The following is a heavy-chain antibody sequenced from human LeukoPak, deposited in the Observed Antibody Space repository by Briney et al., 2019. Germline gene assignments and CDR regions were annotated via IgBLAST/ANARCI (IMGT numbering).Heavy chain of an antibody. CDR2: IRYDGSNK. CDR3: ARDPGGYSSGGELDV. CDR1: GFTFSSYG. J-gene: IGHJ6*04. Sequence: PGGSLRLSCAASGFTFSSYGMHWVRQAPGKGLEWVAFIRYDGSNKYYADSVKGRFTISRDNSKNTLYLQMNSLRAEDMAVYYCARDPGGYSSGGELDVWGKGTTVTVSS. D-gene: IGHD6-19*01. V-gene: IGHV3-30*02.